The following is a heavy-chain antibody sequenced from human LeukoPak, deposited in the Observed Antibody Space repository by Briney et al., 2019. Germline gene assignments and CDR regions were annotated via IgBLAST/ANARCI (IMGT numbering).Heavy chain of an antibody. V-gene: IGHV3-48*04. CDR1: GFTFSSYW. J-gene: IGHJ4*02. CDR3: ARAARRGYSYGD. CDR2: ISSSGSTI. Sequence: GGSLRLSCAASGFTFSSYWMSWVRQAPGKGLEWVSYISSSGSTIYYADSVKGRFTISRDNAKNSLYLQMNSLRAEDTAVYYCARAARRGYSYGDWGQGTLVTVSS. D-gene: IGHD5-18*01.